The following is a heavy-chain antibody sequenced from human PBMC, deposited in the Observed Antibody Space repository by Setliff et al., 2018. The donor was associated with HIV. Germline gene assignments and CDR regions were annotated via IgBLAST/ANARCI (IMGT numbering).Heavy chain of an antibody. CDR1: GTSFNIYA. D-gene: IGHD1-26*01. V-gene: IGHV1-69*05. Sequence: ASVKVSCKASGTSFNIYAISWVRQAPGQGLEWMGGIIPMFGTTDYAQKFQGRITITTDESTTTAYMELSSLRSEDTAVYYCARVRSGSYGGRAYFDYWGQGTLVTVSS. CDR2: IIPMFGTT. J-gene: IGHJ4*02. CDR3: ARVRSGSYGGRAYFDY.